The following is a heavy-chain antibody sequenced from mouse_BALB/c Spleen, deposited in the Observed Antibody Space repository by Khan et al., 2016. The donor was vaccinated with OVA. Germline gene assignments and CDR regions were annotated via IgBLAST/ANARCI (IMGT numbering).Heavy chain of an antibody. D-gene: IGHD6-1*01. CDR1: GYTFTDYN. Sequence: VRLQQSGPELVKPGASVKIPCKASGYTFTDYNIDWVKQSHGKSLEWIGDINPNNGGTIYNQKFTGKATLTVDKSSSTAYIELHSLTSEDTAVYYCEREWASWFAYWGQGTLVTVSA. V-gene: IGHV1-18*01. CDR2: INPNNGGT. CDR3: EREWASWFAY. J-gene: IGHJ3*01.